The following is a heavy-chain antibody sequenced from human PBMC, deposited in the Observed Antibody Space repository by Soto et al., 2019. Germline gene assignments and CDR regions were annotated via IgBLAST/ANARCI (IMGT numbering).Heavy chain of an antibody. D-gene: IGHD3-3*01. V-gene: IGHV3-33*01. CDR2: IWYDGSNK. Sequence: LRLSCAASGFTFSSYGMHWVRQAPGKGLEWVAVIWYDGSNKYYADSVKGRLTISSDNSKNTLYLQMNSLRAEDTAVYYCARELWYYDLWSGYPYYYYGMDVWGQGTTVTVSS. CDR1: GFTFSSYG. CDR3: ARELWYYDLWSGYPYYYYGMDV. J-gene: IGHJ6*02.